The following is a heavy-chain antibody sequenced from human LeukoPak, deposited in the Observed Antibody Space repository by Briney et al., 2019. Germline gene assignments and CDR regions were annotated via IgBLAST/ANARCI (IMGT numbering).Heavy chain of an antibody. V-gene: IGHV3-23*01. J-gene: IGHJ6*03. CDR1: GFTFSSYG. CDR3: AKASVQLERLVSYYMDV. Sequence: GGTLRLSCAASGFTFSSYGMSWVRQAPGKWLEWVSAISGSGGSTYYADSVKCQFTISRDNSKNTLYLQMNSLRAEDTAVYYCAKASVQLERLVSYYMDVWGKGTTVTISS. CDR2: ISGSGGST. D-gene: IGHD1-1*01.